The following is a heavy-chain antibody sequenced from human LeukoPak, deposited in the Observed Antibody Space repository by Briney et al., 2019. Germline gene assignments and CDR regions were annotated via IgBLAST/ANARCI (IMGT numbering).Heavy chain of an antibody. V-gene: IGHV4-34*01. CDR3: ARIYCSGGSCYWDYFDY. D-gene: IGHD2-15*01. J-gene: IGHJ4*02. CDR2: INHSGST. Sequence: SEALSLTCAVYGGSFSGYYWSWIRQPPGKGLEWIGEINHSGSTNYNPSLKSRVTISVDTSKNQFSLKLSSVTAADTAVYYCARIYCSGGSCYWDYFDYWGQGTLVTVSS. CDR1: GGSFSGYY.